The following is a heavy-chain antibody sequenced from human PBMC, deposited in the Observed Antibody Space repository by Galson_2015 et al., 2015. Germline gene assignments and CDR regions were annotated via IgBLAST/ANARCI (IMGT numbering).Heavy chain of an antibody. CDR2: INNDGSRT. CDR3: ARGGGIYSSGWSTLDY. J-gene: IGHJ4*02. CDR1: AFTFSSYW. V-gene: IGHV3-74*01. Sequence: SLRLSCAASAFTFSSYWMHWVRQVPGKGLVWVARINNDGSRTTYADSVKGRFTVSRDNAKDTLYLQMNSPRAEDTALYYCARGGGIYSSGWSTLDYWGQGTLVTVSS. D-gene: IGHD6-19*01.